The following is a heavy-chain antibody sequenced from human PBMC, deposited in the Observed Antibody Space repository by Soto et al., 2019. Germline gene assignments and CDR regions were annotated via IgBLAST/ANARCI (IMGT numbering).Heavy chain of an antibody. CDR2: IYWDDDK. V-gene: IGHV2-5*02. J-gene: IGHJ4*02. CDR3: AHLPWQHLWPRAPVVY. Sequence: SGPTLVNPAQTLTLTCTFSGFSLSTSGVGVGWIRQPPGKALEWLGIIYWDDDKRYSPSLKSRVTITKDTSKNQLVLTMTNMDPVDTATYYCAHLPWQHLWPRAPVVYWGQGTPVTV. CDR1: GFSLSTSGVG. D-gene: IGHD5-18*01.